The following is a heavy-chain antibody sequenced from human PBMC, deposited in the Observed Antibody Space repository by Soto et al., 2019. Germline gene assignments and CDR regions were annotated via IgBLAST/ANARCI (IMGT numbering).Heavy chain of an antibody. V-gene: IGHV4-4*07. CDR1: GGSISSYY. CDR3: ARVYSTGYYGMDV. J-gene: IGHJ6*02. Sequence: SETLSLTCTVSGGSISSYYWSWIRQPAGKGLEWIGRIYTSGSTNYNPYLKSRVTMSVDTPKNQFSLKLSSVTAADTAVYYCARVYSTGYYGMDVWGQGTTVTVSS. CDR2: IYTSGST. D-gene: IGHD6-25*01.